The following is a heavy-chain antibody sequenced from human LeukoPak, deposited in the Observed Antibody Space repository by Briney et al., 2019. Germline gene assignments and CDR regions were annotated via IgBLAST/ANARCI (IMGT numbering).Heavy chain of an antibody. CDR2: ISAYNGNT. D-gene: IGHD3-22*01. J-gene: IGHJ3*02. CDR1: RYTLTTYG. CDR3: ARGYYDSSGYFAFDI. Sequence: ASVKVSCKASRYTLTTYGISWVRQAPGQGLEWMGWISAYNGNTNYAQKLQGRVTMTTDTSTSTAYMELRSLRSDDTAVYYCARGYYDSSGYFAFDIWGQGTMVTVSS. V-gene: IGHV1-18*01.